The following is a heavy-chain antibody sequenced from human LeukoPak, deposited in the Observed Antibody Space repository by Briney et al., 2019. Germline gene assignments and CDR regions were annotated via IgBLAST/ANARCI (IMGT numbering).Heavy chain of an antibody. CDR3: ARDPLDGNFYFDY. Sequence: WASVKVSCKTTGHNLSVYHVHWVRQAPGQGLEWMGWFNGNGGGTKYAQKFQGRVTMTRDTSIDTDYMELTSLISDDTAVYYCARDPLDGNFYFDYWGQGTLVTVAS. V-gene: IGHV1-2*02. CDR2: FNGNGGGT. CDR1: GHNLSVYH. D-gene: IGHD5-24*01. J-gene: IGHJ4*02.